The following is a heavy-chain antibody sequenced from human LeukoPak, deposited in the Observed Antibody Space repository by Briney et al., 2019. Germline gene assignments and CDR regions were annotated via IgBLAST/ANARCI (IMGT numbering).Heavy chain of an antibody. Sequence: GSLRLSCVASGFTFSNYALHWVRQAPGQGLEWVALISHDGSNKYYADSVKGRFTISRDTSKNTLYLQMNSLRAEDTAVYYCAKGLSSGYSGSDYWGQGTLVTVSS. CDR3: AKGLSSGYSGSDY. D-gene: IGHD3-22*01. J-gene: IGHJ4*02. CDR2: ISHDGSNK. CDR1: GFTFSNYA. V-gene: IGHV3-30*04.